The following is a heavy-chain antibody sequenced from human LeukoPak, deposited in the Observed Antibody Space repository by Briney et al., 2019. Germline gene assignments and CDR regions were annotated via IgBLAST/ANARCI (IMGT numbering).Heavy chain of an antibody. CDR2: IMWRSGST. V-gene: IGHV3-9*02. D-gene: IGHD3-10*01. J-gene: IGHJ6*02. CDR3: TKDLTPGGADV. Sequence: GGSLRLSCAVSGFTSDDHALHWVRQASGKGLEWVAGIMWRSGSTGYGDSVKGRFTISRDNAKKSLYLQMNGLRVEDTAFYYCTKDLTPGGADVWGQGTTVTVSS. CDR1: GFTSDDHA.